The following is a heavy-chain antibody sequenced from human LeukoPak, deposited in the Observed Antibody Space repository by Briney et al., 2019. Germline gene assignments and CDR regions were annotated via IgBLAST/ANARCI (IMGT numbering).Heavy chain of an antibody. J-gene: IGHJ6*02. CDR2: ISVYSGET. CDR3: ARAQGGAAAGYYYYGLDV. V-gene: IGHV1-18*01. CDR1: GYTFSSYG. D-gene: IGHD6-13*01. Sequence: SVTVSCKASGYTFSSYGITWVRQAPGQGLEWMGWISVYSGETNYAQKLQDRVTVTTDTSTRTAYLELRSLRSDDTAVYYCARAQGGAAAGYYYYGLDVWGQGTTVTVSS.